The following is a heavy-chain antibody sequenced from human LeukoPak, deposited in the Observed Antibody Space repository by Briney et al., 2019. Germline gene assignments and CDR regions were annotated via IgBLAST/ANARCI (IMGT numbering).Heavy chain of an antibody. CDR3: ARAPLSSGYYYGARAEYFQH. V-gene: IGHV4-59*01. Sequence: PSETLSLTCTVSGGSISSYYWSWIRQPPGKGPEGIGYIYYSGSTNYNPSLKSRVTISVDTSKNQFSLKLSSVTAADTAVYYCARAPLSSGYYYGARAEYFQHWGQGTLVTVSS. CDR2: IYYSGST. D-gene: IGHD3-22*01. CDR1: GGSISSYY. J-gene: IGHJ1*01.